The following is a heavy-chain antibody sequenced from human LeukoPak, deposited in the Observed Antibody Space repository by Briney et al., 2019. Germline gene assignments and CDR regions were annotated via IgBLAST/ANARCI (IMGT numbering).Heavy chain of an antibody. CDR1: GFTFSSYA. CDR2: ISGSGGST. CDR3: AKRLPAIWIAAAGTGDY. J-gene: IGHJ4*02. V-gene: IGHV3-23*01. Sequence: GGSLRLSCAASGFTFSSYAMSWVRQAPGKGLGWVSAISGSGGSTYYADSVKGRFTISRDNSKNTLYLQMNSLRAEETAVYYCAKRLPAIWIAAAGTGDYWGQGTLVTVSS. D-gene: IGHD6-13*01.